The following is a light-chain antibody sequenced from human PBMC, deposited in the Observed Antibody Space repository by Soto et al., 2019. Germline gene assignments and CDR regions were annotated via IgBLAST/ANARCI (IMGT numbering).Light chain of an antibody. CDR2: KAS. Sequence: DIQMTQSPPTLSASVGDRVTITCGASQSISSWLAWYQQKPGKAPKLLIYKASTLKSGVPSRFSGSGSGTEFTLTISSLQPDDFATYYCQHYNSYSEAFGQGTKVDVK. CDR1: QSISSW. V-gene: IGKV1-5*03. CDR3: QHYNSYSEA. J-gene: IGKJ1*01.